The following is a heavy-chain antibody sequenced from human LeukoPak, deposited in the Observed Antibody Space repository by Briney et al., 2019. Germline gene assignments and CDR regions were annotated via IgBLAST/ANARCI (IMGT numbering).Heavy chain of an antibody. CDR3: AKAGVVGASDAFNI. Sequence: GASVKVSCKASGYTFTSYDINWVRQATGQGLEWMGWMNPNSGTTGYAQKFQGRVTITRNTSISTAYMELSSLRSEDTAVYYCAKAGVVGASDAFNIWGQGTMVTVSS. CDR2: MNPNSGTT. CDR1: GYTFTSYD. V-gene: IGHV1-8*03. D-gene: IGHD1-26*01. J-gene: IGHJ3*02.